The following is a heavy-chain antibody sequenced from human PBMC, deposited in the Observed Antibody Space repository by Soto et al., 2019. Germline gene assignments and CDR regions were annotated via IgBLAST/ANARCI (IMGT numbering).Heavy chain of an antibody. V-gene: IGHV1-69*13. CDR1: GGTFSSYA. D-gene: IGHD3-22*01. CDR2: IIPIFGTA. CDR3: ARDYSYYDSSGYYSNWFDP. J-gene: IGHJ5*02. Sequence: SVKVSCKASGGTFSSYAISWVRQAPGQGLEWMGGIIPIFGTANYAQKFQGRVTITADESTSTAYMELSSLRSEDTAAYYCARDYSYYDSSGYYSNWFDPWGQGTLVTVSS.